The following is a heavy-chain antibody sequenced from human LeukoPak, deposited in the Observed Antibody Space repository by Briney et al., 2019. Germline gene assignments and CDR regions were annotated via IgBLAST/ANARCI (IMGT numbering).Heavy chain of an antibody. J-gene: IGHJ4*02. CDR3: ARDYYDSSGPYYFDY. CDR1: GGSFSGYY. Sequence: SETLSLTCAVYGGSFSGYYWSWIRQPPGKGLEWIGEINHSGSTNYNPSLKSRVTISVDTSKNQFSLKLSPVTAADTAVYYCARDYYDSSGPYYFDYWGQGTLVTVSS. D-gene: IGHD3-22*01. CDR2: INHSGST. V-gene: IGHV4-34*01.